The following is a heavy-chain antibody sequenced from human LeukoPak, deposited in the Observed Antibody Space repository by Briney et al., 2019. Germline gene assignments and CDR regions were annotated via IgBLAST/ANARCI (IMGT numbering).Heavy chain of an antibody. Sequence: SETLSLTCSVSGDSISDYSWSWIRQPPGRGLGWIGYIYYSGSTNYNPSLKSRVTISLDTSKNQFSLKLSSVTAADTAVYYCARGKRYFDYWGQGTLVTVSS. CDR3: ARGKRYFDY. CDR2: IYYSGST. J-gene: IGHJ4*02. V-gene: IGHV4-59*01. CDR1: GDSISDYS.